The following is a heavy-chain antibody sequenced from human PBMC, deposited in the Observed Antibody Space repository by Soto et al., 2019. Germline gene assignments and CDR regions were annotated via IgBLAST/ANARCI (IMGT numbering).Heavy chain of an antibody. CDR3: ARDPQGSYCYIDY. J-gene: IGHJ4*02. Sequence: GGSLRLSCAVSGFTFSSYSMNWVRQAPGKGLEWVSSISSSSSYIYYADSVKGRFTISRDNAKNSLYLQMNSLRAEDTAVYYCARDPQGSYCYIDYWGQGTPGTVSS. D-gene: IGHD3-10*01. CDR1: GFTFSSYS. V-gene: IGHV3-21*06. CDR2: ISSSSSYI.